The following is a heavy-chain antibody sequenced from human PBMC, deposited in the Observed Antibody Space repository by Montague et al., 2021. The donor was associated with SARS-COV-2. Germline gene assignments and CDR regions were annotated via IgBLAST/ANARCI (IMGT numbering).Heavy chain of an antibody. CDR3: ARGGVGATWAFDI. CDR2: IYSGGDT. CDR1: GFTVNSNY. J-gene: IGHJ3*02. V-gene: IGHV3-53*01. D-gene: IGHD1-26*01. Sequence: SLRLSCAASGFTVNSNYMSWVRQAPGKGLEWVALIYSGGDTTYAVSVRDRFIISRDNSKNTLYLQMNSLRVEDTAVFYCARGGVGATWAFDIWGQGTMVTVSS.